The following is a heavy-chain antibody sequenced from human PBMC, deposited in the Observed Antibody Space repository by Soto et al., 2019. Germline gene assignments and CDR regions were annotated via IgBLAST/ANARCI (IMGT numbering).Heavy chain of an antibody. CDR2: ISGSGGST. CDR3: AKDFLALGSSGWFDP. D-gene: IGHD2-15*01. V-gene: IGHV3-23*01. CDR1: GFTFGSDA. Sequence: QLGGSLRLSCAASGFTFGSDAMSWVRQAPGKGLEWVSAISGSGGSTYYADSVKGLFTISRDNSKNTLYLQMNSLRAEDTAVYYCAKDFLALGSSGWFDPWCQGTLVTVSS. J-gene: IGHJ5*02.